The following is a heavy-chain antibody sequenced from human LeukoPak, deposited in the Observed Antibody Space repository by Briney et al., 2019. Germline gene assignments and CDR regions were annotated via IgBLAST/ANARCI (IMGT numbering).Heavy chain of an antibody. CDR1: GGSISSSSYY. CDR2: IYYSGST. J-gene: IGHJ4*02. D-gene: IGHD3-9*01. CDR3: ASRPYFGWLLEPYFDY. Sequence: SETLSLTCTVSGGSISSSSYYWGWIRQPPGKGLEWIGSIYYSGSTYYNPSLKSRVTISVDTSKNQFSLKLSSVTAADTAVYYCASRPYFGWLLEPYFDYWGQGTLVTVSS. V-gene: IGHV4-39*01.